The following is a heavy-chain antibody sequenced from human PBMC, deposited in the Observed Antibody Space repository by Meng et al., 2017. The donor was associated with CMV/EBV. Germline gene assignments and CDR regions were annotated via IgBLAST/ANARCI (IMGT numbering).Heavy chain of an antibody. J-gene: IGHJ6*02. Sequence: SVKVSCKASGGTFSSYTISWVRQAPGQGLEWMGRIIPNLGIANYAQKFQGSVTITADKSTSTAYMELSSLRSGDTAVYYCARTGNSSAYYGIDVWGHGTTVTVSS. CDR1: GGTFSSYT. CDR3: ARTGNSSAYYGIDV. V-gene: IGHV1-69*02. D-gene: IGHD6-6*01. CDR2: IIPNLGIA.